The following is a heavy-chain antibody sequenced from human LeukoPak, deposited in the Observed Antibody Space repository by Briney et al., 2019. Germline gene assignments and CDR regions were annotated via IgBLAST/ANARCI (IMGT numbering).Heavy chain of an antibody. CDR2: IYHSEST. CDR1: GGSISSSY. D-gene: IGHD4-23*01. Sequence: SETLSLTCTVSGGSISSSYCSWIRQPPGKGLEWIGYIYHSESTNYNPSLKSRVTISVDTTKNQFSLKLSSVTAADTAVYYCARQAGGTSGPFDYWGQGTLVTVSS. CDR3: ARQAGGTSGPFDY. V-gene: IGHV4-59*08. J-gene: IGHJ4*02.